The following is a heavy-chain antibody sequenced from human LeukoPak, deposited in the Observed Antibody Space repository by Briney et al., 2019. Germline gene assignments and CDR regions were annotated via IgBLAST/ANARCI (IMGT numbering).Heavy chain of an antibody. V-gene: IGHV1-18*01. CDR3: ARERYYYDSSGLGY. Sequence: ASVKVSCKASGYTFTSYGISWVRQAPGQGLEWMGWISAYNGNTNYAQKLQGRVTMTTDTSTSTAYMELRSLRSDDTAVYYCARERYYYDSSGLGYWGQGTPVTVSS. CDR1: GYTFTSYG. CDR2: ISAYNGNT. J-gene: IGHJ4*02. D-gene: IGHD3-22*01.